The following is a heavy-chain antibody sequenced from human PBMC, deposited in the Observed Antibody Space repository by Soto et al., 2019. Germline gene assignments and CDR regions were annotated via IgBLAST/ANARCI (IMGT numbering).Heavy chain of an antibody. Sequence: SETLSLTCAVSGGSISSFCYSWSWIRQPPGKGLEWIGEINHSGSTNYNPSLKSRVTISVDTSKNQFSLKLSSVTAADTAVYYCARGGITGTTHPGAFDIWGQGTMVTVSS. D-gene: IGHD1-20*01. CDR1: GGSISSFCYS. J-gene: IGHJ3*02. V-gene: IGHV4-34*01. CDR3: ARGGITGTTHPGAFDI. CDR2: INHSGST.